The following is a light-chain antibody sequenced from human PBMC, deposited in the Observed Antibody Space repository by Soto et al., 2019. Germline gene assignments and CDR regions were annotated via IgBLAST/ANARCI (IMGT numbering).Light chain of an antibody. V-gene: IGLV4-69*01. Sequence: QPVLTQSPSASASXGASVXLTCTLSSGHSSYAIAWHQQQPEKGPRYLMKLNSDGSHSKGDGIPDRFSGSSSGAERYLTISSLQSEDEADYYCQTWGTGIQVFGGGTKLTVL. CDR3: QTWGTGIQV. CDR1: SGHSSYA. CDR2: LNSDGSH. J-gene: IGLJ3*02.